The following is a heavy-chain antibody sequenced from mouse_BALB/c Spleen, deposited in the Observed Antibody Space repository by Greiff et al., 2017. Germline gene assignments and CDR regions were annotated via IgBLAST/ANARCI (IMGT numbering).Heavy chain of an antibody. J-gene: IGHJ1*01. CDR1: GFTFSDFY. CDR3: ARVYRYDGYWYFDV. V-gene: IGHV7-1*02. Sequence: EVQVVESGGGLVQPGGSLRLSCATSGFTFSDFYMEWVRQPPGKRLEWIAASRNKANDYTTEYSASVKGRFIVSRDTSQSILYLQMNALRAEDTAIYYCARVYRYDGYWYFDVWGAGTTVTVSS. CDR2: SRNKANDYTT. D-gene: IGHD2-14*01.